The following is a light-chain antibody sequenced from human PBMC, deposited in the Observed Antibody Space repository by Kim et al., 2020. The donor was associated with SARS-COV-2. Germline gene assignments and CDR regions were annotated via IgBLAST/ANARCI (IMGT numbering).Light chain of an antibody. Sequence: ASVGDRVTITCRACQAISTWLAWYQQIPGKAPNLLISAASSLQSGVPSRFSGSGSGTHFTLTITNLQPEDFATYYCQEADSFPTTFGQETRLEIK. CDR1: QAISTW. CDR3: QEADSFPTT. V-gene: IGKV1-12*01. J-gene: IGKJ5*01. CDR2: AAS.